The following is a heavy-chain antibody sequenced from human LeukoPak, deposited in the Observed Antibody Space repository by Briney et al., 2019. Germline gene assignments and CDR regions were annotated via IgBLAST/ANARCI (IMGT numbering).Heavy chain of an antibody. CDR3: ARLNDYSNYGYY. D-gene: IGHD4-11*01. V-gene: IGHV5-51*01. CDR2: MNPIDSDT. CDR1: GYSFTNYW. Sequence: GESLKISCEGSGYSFTNYWIGWVRQMPGKGLEWMGIMNPIDSDTRYSQPFQGQVTISADKSISTAYLQWSSLKASDTAMYYCARLNDYSNYGYYWGQGTLVTVSS. J-gene: IGHJ4*02.